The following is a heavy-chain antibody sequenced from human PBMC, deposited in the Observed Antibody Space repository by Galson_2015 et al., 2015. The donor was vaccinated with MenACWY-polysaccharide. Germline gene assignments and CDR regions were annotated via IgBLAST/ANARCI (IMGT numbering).Heavy chain of an antibody. CDR2: IYYTGST. CDR1: VDSISTYY. D-gene: IGHD1-1*01. Sequence: SETLSLTCPVSVDSISTYYWNWIRQPPGKGLEWVGYIYYTGSTNYNPSFNSRVTISLDTSQNQYSLKLKSVTAADTAVYYCARGRGQLPLQFDYWGQGVLVTVSS. J-gene: IGHJ4*02. V-gene: IGHV4-59*01. CDR3: ARGRGQLPLQFDY.